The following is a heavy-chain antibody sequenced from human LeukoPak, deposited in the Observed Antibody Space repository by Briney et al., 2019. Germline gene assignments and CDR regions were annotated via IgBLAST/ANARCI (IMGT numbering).Heavy chain of an antibody. D-gene: IGHD3-22*01. V-gene: IGHV4-39*01. CDR3: ASYGDSSGYSRIYYYCMDV. Sequence: SSETLSLTCTVSGGSISSSSYYWGWIRQPPGKGLEWIGSIYYSGSTYYNPSLKSRVTISVDTSKNQFSLKLSSVTAADTAVYYCASYGDSSGYSRIYYYCMDVWGKGTTVTVSS. CDR1: GGSISSSSYY. CDR2: IYYSGST. J-gene: IGHJ6*03.